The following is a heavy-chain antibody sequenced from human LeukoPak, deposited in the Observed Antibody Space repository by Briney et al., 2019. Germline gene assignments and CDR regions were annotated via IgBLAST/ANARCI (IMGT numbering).Heavy chain of an antibody. J-gene: IGHJ5*02. CDR2: IYYSGST. V-gene: IGHV4-59*01. D-gene: IGHD3-10*01. CDR3: ASDYYGSGSYSGFDP. Sequence: SETLSLTCTVSGGSISSYYWSWIREPPGKGLEWIGYIYYSGSTNYNPSLKSRVTISGDTSKNQFSLKLSSVTAADTAVYYCASDYYGSGSYSGFDPWGQGTLVTVSS. CDR1: GGSISSYY.